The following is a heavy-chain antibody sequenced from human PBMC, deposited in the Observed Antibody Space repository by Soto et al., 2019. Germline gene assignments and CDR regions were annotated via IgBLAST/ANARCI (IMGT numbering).Heavy chain of an antibody. Sequence: SVKVSCKASGFTFTSSAVQWLRQARGQRLEWIGWIVVGSGNTNYAQKFQERVTITRDMSTSTAYMELSSLRSEDTAVYYCAAVATIFGVVTLTNWFDPWGQGTLVTVSS. J-gene: IGHJ5*02. CDR1: GFTFTSSA. CDR3: AAVATIFGVVTLTNWFDP. CDR2: IVVGSGNT. D-gene: IGHD3-3*01. V-gene: IGHV1-58*01.